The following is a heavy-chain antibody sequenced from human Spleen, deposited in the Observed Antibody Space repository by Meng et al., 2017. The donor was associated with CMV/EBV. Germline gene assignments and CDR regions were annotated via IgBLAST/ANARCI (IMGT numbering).Heavy chain of an antibody. Sequence: GGSLRLSCAASGFTFSGYWMHWVRQAPGKGLVWVSRINGDGSITTYADSVKGQVTISRDNAKNTLYLQMNSLRAEDTAVFYCARESYFYETSALGDFWGQGTLVTVSS. CDR1: GFTFSGYW. CDR2: INGDGSIT. CDR3: ARESYFYETSALGDF. D-gene: IGHD3-22*01. V-gene: IGHV3-74*01. J-gene: IGHJ4*02.